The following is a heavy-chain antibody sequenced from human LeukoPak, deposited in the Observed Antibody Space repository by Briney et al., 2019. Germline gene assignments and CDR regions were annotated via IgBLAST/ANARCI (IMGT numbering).Heavy chain of an antibody. D-gene: IGHD6-19*01. J-gene: IGHJ3*02. Sequence: PSETLSLTCAVYGGSFSGYYWSWIRQPPGEGLEWIGEINHSGSTNYNPSLKSRVTISVDTSKNQFSLKLSSVTAADTAVYYCARSSSGWYRGAFDIWGQGTMVTVSS. V-gene: IGHV4-34*01. CDR2: INHSGST. CDR3: ARSSSGWYRGAFDI. CDR1: GGSFSGYY.